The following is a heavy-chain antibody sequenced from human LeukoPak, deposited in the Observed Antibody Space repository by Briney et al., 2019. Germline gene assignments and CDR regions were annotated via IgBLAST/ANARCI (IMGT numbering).Heavy chain of an antibody. D-gene: IGHD3-9*01. J-gene: IGHJ4*02. CDR1: GGSISSSSYN. CDR2: IYYSGST. V-gene: IGHV4-39*01. Sequence: SETLSLTCTVSGGSISSSSYNWGWIRQPPGKGLEWIGGIYYSGSTYYNPSLKSRVTISVDTSKNQFSLKLSSVTAADTAVYYCATPTAPILTDLDRDYWGQGTLVTVSS. CDR3: ATPTAPILTDLDRDY.